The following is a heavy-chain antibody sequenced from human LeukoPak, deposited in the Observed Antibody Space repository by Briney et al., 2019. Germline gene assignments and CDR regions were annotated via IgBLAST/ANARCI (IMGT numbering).Heavy chain of an antibody. CDR2: MSSSGDTI. J-gene: IGHJ5*02. Sequence: PGGSLRFSCAASGFTFSTYEMHWVRQAPGKGLEWVSYMSSSGDTIYYADSVKGRFTISRDNAKNSLYLQMNSLRVEDTAVYYCARTWAGWFDPWGQGTLVTVSS. CDR1: GFTFSTYE. V-gene: IGHV3-48*03. CDR3: ARTWAGWFDP. D-gene: IGHD3-16*01.